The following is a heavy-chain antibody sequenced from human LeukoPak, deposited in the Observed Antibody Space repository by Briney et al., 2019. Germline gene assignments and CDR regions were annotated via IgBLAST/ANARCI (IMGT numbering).Heavy chain of an antibody. CDR2: INWNGGGT. Sequence: GGSLRLSCAVSGFSFTNFAFNWVRQAPGKGLEWVSAINWNGGGTDYADSVKGRFTIFRDNAKNSLYLQLSSLRPEDTALYYCAKHLTATNTYIFFGLDVWGQGTSVTVSS. V-gene: IGHV3-20*04. J-gene: IGHJ6*02. D-gene: IGHD1-26*01. CDR3: AKHLTATNTYIFFGLDV. CDR1: GFSFTNFA.